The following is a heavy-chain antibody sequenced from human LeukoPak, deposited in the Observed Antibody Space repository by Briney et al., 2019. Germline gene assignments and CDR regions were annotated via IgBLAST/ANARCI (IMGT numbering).Heavy chain of an antibody. J-gene: IGHJ4*02. V-gene: IGHV3-48*01. CDR1: GFTFYTYS. CDR3: ARVLHKRNYDSSVYYGY. D-gene: IGHD3-22*01. CDR2: ISSSSSTI. Sequence: GGSLRLSCAASGFTFYTYSMNWVRQAPGKGLEWVSYISSSSSTIYYADSVKGRFTISRDNAKNSLYLQMNSLRAEDTAVYYCARVLHKRNYDSSVYYGYWGQGTLVTVSS.